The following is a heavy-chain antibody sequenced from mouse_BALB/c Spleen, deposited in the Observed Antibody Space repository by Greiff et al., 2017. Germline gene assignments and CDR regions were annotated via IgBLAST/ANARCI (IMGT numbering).Heavy chain of an antibody. V-gene: IGHV2-9*02. CDR3: ARDEIYDGYYRAWFAY. Sequence: VQLQQSGPGLVAPSQSLSITCTVSGFSLTSYGVHWVRQPPGKGLEWLGVIWAGGSTNYNSALMSRLSISKDNSKSQVFLKMNSLQTDDTAMYYCARDEIYDGYYRAWFAYWGQGTLVTVSA. J-gene: IGHJ3*01. CDR1: GFSLTSYG. CDR2: IWAGGST. D-gene: IGHD2-3*01.